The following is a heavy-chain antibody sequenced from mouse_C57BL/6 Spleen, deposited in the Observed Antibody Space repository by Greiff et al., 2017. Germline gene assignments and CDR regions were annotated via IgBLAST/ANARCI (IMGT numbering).Heavy chain of an antibody. CDR3: ARTVITTVVARGYAMDY. CDR1: GYTFTDYY. J-gene: IGHJ4*01. Sequence: EVQLQQSGPELVKPGASVKISCKASGYTFTDYYMNWVKQRPGQGLEWIGYIYIGNGYTEYNEKFKGKATLTSDTSSSTAYMQLSSLTSEDSAIYFCARTVITTVVARGYAMDYWGQGTSVTVSS. D-gene: IGHD1-1*01. CDR2: IYIGNGYT. V-gene: IGHV1-58*01.